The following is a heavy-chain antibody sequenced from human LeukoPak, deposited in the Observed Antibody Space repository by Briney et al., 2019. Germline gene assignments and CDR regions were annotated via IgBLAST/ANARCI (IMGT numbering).Heavy chain of an antibody. CDR2: ITDSGSSI. J-gene: IGHJ6*02. Sequence: PEGSLRLSCAASGFTFRDYNMNWVRQAPGQGLEWVSYITDSGSSIHYADPVNGRFTISRDNAKNSLYLQMNSLRAEDSAVYYCARSIGLTGGGVDVWGRGTTVTVSS. CDR3: ARSIGLTGGGVDV. V-gene: IGHV3-11*01. CDR1: GFTFRDYN. D-gene: IGHD3-9*01.